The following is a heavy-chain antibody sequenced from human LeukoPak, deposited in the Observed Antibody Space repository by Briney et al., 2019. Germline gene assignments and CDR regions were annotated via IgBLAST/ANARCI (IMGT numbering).Heavy chain of an antibody. D-gene: IGHD3-10*01. CDR2: INPNSGGT. Sequence: ASVKVSCKASGYTFTGYYMHWVRQAPGQGLEWMGWINPNSGGTNYAQKFQGRVTMTRDTSISTVYMELSRLRSDDTAVYYCASGSTTMVRGVTIPTDYWGQGTLVTVSS. CDR1: GYTFTGYY. CDR3: ASGSTTMVRGVTIPTDY. J-gene: IGHJ4*02. V-gene: IGHV1-2*02.